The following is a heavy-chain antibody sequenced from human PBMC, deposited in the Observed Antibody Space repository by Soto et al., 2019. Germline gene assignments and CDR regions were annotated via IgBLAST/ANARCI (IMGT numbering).Heavy chain of an antibody. D-gene: IGHD3-16*01. CDR1: CYTFTNFG. CDR2: XRXXXGNX. J-gene: IGHJ4*02. Sequence: EXSVKVSCKASCYTFTNFGISWVRQAPGQXXXXXXXXRXXXGNXXYEXXXXXXVKXXXXXXXSTAYMELRRLRSDDTAVYYCARGGTPIDYWGQGTMVTVYS. CDR3: ARGGTPIDY. V-gene: IGHV1-18*01.